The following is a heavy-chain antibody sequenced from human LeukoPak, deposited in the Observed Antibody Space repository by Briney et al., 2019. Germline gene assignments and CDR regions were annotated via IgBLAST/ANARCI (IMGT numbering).Heavy chain of an antibody. CDR3: AREDIYDYVWGSYRLH. D-gene: IGHD3-16*02. V-gene: IGHV4-61*02. Sequence: SETLSLTCTVSGGSISSGSYYWSWIRQPAGKGLEWIGRIYTSGSTNYDPSLKSRVTISVDTSKSQFSLKLSSVTAADTAVYYCAREDIYDYVWGSYRLHWGQGTLVTVSS. J-gene: IGHJ4*02. CDR1: GGSISSGSYY. CDR2: IYTSGST.